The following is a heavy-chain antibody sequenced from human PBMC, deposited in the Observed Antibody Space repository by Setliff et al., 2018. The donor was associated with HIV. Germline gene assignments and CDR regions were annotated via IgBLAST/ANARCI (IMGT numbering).Heavy chain of an antibody. D-gene: IGHD5-12*01. J-gene: IGHJ6*03. CDR3: ARLLNGYNSYDYYYMDV. CDR2: INPGDSDT. V-gene: IGHV5-51*01. CDR1: GDSFTSSW. Sequence: GESLKISCKGSGDSFTSSWIGWVRQMPGKGLEWMGIINPGDSDTRYSPSFEGQVTISADKSISTAYLQWSSLKASDSAMYYCARLLNGYNSYDYYYMDVWGKGTTVTVSS.